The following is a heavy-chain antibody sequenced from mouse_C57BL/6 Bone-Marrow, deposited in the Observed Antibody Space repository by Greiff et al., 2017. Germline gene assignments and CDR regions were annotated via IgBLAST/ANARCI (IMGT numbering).Heavy chain of an antibody. CDR3: GRSPWFAY. V-gene: IGHV14-3*01. Sequence: EVKLEESVAELVRPGASVKLSCTASGFHIQNTYMHWVKQRPEQGLEWIGRIDPANGNTKYAPKFQGKATITADTSSNTAYLQLSSLTSEDTAIYYCGRSPWFAYWGQGTLVTVSA. CDR2: IDPANGNT. J-gene: IGHJ3*01. CDR1: GFHIQNTY.